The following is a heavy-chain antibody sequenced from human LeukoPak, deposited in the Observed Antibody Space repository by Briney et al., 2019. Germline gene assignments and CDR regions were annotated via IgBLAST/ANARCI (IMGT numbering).Heavy chain of an antibody. V-gene: IGHV3-23*01. D-gene: IGHD3-9*01. CDR3: AKDNAYYDILTGYYNAFDI. CDR1: GFTFSSYA. CDR2: ISGSGGST. J-gene: IGHJ3*02. Sequence: GGSLRLSCAASGFTFSSYAMSWVRQAPGKGLEWVSAISGSGGSTYYADSVKGRFTISRDNSKNTLYLQMNSLGAEDTAVYYCAKDNAYYDILTGYYNAFDIWGQGTMVTVSS.